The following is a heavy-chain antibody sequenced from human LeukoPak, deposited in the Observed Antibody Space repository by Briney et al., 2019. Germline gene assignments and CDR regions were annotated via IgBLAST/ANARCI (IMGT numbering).Heavy chain of an antibody. V-gene: IGHV3-21*04. Sequence: GGSLRLSCAASGFTFSTNSMNWVRQAPGKGLEWVSSISHTSSHIYYADSVRGRFTISRDNSKNTLYLQMNSLRAEDTAVYYCAKDVGYCSSTSCYSNYFDYWGQGTLVTVSS. CDR3: AKDVGYCSSTSCYSNYFDY. J-gene: IGHJ4*02. D-gene: IGHD2-2*02. CDR1: GFTFSTNS. CDR2: ISHTSSHI.